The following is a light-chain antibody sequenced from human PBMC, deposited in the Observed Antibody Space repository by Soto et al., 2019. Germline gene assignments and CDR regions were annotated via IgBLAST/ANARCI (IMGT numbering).Light chain of an antibody. V-gene: IGLV2-8*01. Sequence: QSALTKPPSASGSPGQSVTISCTGTSSDVGGYNYVSWYQQHPGKAPKLMIYEVSKRPSGVPDRFSGSKSGNTASLTVSGLQAEDEADYYCSSYAGSNNLVFVGGTKLTVL. CDR1: SSDVGGYNY. CDR2: EVS. CDR3: SSYAGSNNLV. J-gene: IGLJ2*01.